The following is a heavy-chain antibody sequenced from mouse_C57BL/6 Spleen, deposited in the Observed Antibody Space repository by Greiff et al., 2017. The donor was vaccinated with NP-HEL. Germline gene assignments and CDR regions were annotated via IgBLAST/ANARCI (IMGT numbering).Heavy chain of an antibody. Sequence: QVQLQQSGAELVKPGASVKLSCKASGYSFTSYWMHWVKQRPGQGLEWIGMIHPNSGSTNYNEKFKSKATLTVDKSSSTAYMQLSSLTSEDSAVYYCTREGTAQAPYAMDYWGQGTSVTVSS. J-gene: IGHJ4*01. V-gene: IGHV1-64*01. CDR2: IHPNSGST. CDR1: GYSFTSYW. CDR3: TREGTAQAPYAMDY. D-gene: IGHD3-1*01.